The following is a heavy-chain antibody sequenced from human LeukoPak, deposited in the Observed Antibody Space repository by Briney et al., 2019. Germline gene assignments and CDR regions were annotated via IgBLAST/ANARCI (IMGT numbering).Heavy chain of an antibody. V-gene: IGHV4-38-2*02. CDR2: IYRSGST. Sequence: SGPTLVKPSEILSLTCTVSGYSISNGYYWDWIRQPPGRGLEWIGNIYRSGSTSYNPSLKSRVTISVDTSKNQFSLKVNSVTAADTAVYYCARRHSSGWFYYWGQGTLVTVSS. J-gene: IGHJ4*02. CDR3: ARRHSSGWFYY. D-gene: IGHD6-19*01. CDR1: GYSISNGYY.